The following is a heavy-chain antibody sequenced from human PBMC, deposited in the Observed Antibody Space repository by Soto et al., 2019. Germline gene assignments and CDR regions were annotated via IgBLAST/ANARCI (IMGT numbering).Heavy chain of an antibody. CDR3: TSPSGIGDAVDS. J-gene: IGHJ3*02. CDR1: GFTFSGSA. V-gene: IGHV3-73*01. CDR2: IRSKANSYAT. D-gene: IGHD1-26*01. Sequence: GGSLRLSCAASGFTFSGSAMHWVRQASGKGLEWVGRIRSKANSYATAYAAAVKGRFTISRDESKNTAYLQMNSRKTEDTAVYYCTSPSGIGDAVDSWGQGTMGTVSS.